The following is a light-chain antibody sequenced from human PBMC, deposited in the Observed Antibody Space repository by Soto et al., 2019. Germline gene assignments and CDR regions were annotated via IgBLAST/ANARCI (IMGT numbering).Light chain of an antibody. Sequence: QRVLTHPSSGSRSPGEELTIPCPGTSSEVGGYNYVSWYQQHPGKAPKLMIYDVSNRPSGVSNRFSGSKSGNTASLTISGLQAEDEADYYCSSYTSSSTLDNYVFGTGTKVTVL. CDR1: SSEVGGYNY. CDR2: DVS. CDR3: SSYTSSSTLDNYV. V-gene: IGLV2-14*01. J-gene: IGLJ1*01.